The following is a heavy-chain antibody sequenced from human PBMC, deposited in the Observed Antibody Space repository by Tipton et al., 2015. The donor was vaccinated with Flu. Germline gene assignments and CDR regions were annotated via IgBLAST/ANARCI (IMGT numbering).Heavy chain of an antibody. CDR2: ISSSSSHI. CDR1: GFTFSSYS. V-gene: IGHV3-21*01. CDR3: ARAGGYFSSGYFDY. J-gene: IGHJ4*02. Sequence: SLRLSCAASGFTFSSYSMNWVRQAPGKGLEWVSSISSSSSHIYYAGSVKGRFTISRDNAKNSLYLQMNSLRAEDTAVYYCARAGGYFSSGYFDYWGQGTLVTVSS. D-gene: IGHD3-22*01.